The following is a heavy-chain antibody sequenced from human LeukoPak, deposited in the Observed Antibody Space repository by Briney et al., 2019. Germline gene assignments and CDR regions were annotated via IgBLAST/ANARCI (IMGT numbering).Heavy chain of an antibody. J-gene: IGHJ6*03. D-gene: IGHD3-22*01. Sequence: SETLSLTCTVSGGSISSSSYYWGWIRQPPGKGLEWIGCIYYSGSTYYNPSLKSRVTISVDTSKNQFSLKLSSVTAADTAVYYCARAAYYYDRSYYYMDVWGKGTTVTISS. CDR1: GGSISSSSYY. CDR3: ARAAYYYDRSYYYMDV. V-gene: IGHV4-39*07. CDR2: IYYSGST.